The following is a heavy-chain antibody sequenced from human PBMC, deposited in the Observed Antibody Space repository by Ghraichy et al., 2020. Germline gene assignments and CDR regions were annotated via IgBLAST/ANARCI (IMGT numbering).Heavy chain of an antibody. CDR3: ARADFGFDP. Sequence: LSLTCTVSGASISTGDYYWNWIRQPPGKGLEWIGCISYSGTTHYSPSVKSRVTVSADTSKNQFSLKLSSVTAADTAVYYCARADFGFDPWGQGTLVTVSS. D-gene: IGHD2/OR15-2a*01. V-gene: IGHV4-30-4*01. CDR2: ISYSGTT. J-gene: IGHJ5*02. CDR1: GASISTGDYY.